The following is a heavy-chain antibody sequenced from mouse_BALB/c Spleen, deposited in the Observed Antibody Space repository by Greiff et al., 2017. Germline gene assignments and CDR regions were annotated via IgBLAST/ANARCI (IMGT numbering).Heavy chain of an antibody. CDR3: ARSGGNYVSWFAY. Sequence: VQLQQSGAELMKPGASVKISCKATGYTFSSYWIEWVKQRPGHGLEWIGEILPGSGSTNYNEKFKGKATFTADTSSNTAYMQLSSLTSEDSAFYYCARSGGNYVSWFAYWGQGTLVTVSA. J-gene: IGHJ3*01. D-gene: IGHD2-1*01. CDR2: ILPGSGST. V-gene: IGHV1-9*01. CDR1: GYTFSSYW.